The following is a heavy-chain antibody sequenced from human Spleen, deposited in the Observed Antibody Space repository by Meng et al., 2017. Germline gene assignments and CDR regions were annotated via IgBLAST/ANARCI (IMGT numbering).Heavy chain of an antibody. Sequence: QVVRVESGAEVKRPGSSVKVSCKASGGTFSSYGISWVRQAPGQGLEWMGGIIPIFGTANYAQKFQGRVTITADESTSTAYMELTSLRSEDTAVYYCARARGGYDPYFFDFWGQGTLVTVSS. V-gene: IGHV1-69*01. CDR1: GGTFSSYG. CDR2: IIPIFGTA. J-gene: IGHJ4*02. CDR3: ARARGGYDPYFFDF. D-gene: IGHD5-12*01.